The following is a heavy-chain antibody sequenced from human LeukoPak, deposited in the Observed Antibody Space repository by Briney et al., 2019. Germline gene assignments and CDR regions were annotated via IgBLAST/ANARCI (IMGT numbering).Heavy chain of an antibody. CDR2: ISYDGSNK. Sequence: GGSRRLSCAASGFTFSSYAMHWVSQAPGKGLEWVAVISYDGSNKYYADSVKGRFTISRDNSKNTLYLQMNSLRAEDTAVYYCARADSSSLGFYYWGQGTLVTVSS. D-gene: IGHD6-13*01. CDR3: ARADSSSLGFYY. J-gene: IGHJ4*02. CDR1: GFTFSSYA. V-gene: IGHV3-30*04.